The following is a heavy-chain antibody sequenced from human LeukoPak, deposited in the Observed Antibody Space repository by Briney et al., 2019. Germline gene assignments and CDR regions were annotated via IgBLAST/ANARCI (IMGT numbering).Heavy chain of an antibody. D-gene: IGHD6-19*01. J-gene: IGHJ4*02. CDR3: ARYNGGWSYYFDS. V-gene: IGHV4-59*01. CDR1: GGSISPYY. Sequence: SETLSLTCTVSGGSISPYYWSWIRQPPGKGLEWVGYVYYSGSTMYKPSLKSRVTISLDTSKSQFSLRLRSVTAADTAVYYCARYNGGWSYYFDSWGQGTLVTVSS. CDR2: VYYSGST.